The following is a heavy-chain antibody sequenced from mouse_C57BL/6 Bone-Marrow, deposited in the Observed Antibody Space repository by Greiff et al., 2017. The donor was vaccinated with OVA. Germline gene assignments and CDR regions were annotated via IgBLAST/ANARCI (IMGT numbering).Heavy chain of an antibody. CDR1: GFTFTNYY. V-gene: IGHV7-3*01. D-gene: IGHD1-1*01. J-gene: IGHJ1*03. CDR2: IRHTANGSTS. CDR3: ARYYYGSSSYWYCDV. Sequence: EVKLQESGGGLVQPGGSLSLSCAASGFTFTNYYMSWVRQPPGKALEWLGFIRHTANGSTSEYSVSVKGRFTISRENSQSILYLQMNALRSDDSTTYDCARYYYGSSSYWYCDVWGTGTTVTVSS.